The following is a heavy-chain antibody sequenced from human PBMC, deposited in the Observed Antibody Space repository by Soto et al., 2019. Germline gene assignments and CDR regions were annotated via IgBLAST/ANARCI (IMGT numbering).Heavy chain of an antibody. V-gene: IGHV4-61*01. CDR1: GGSVSSGSYY. D-gene: IGHD6-19*01. J-gene: IGHJ4*02. CDR3: ARQGGIAVAGTGFDY. Sequence: XXTLSLAFTVSGGSVSSGSYYWSFIRQPPGKGLEWIGYIYYSGSTNYNPSLKSRVTISVDTSKNQFSLKLSSVTAEDTAVYYCARQGGIAVAGTGFDYWGQGTLVTVSS. CDR2: IYYSGST.